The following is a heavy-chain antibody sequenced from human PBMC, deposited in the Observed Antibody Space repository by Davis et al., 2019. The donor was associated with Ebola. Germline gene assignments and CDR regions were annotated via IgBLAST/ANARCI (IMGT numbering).Heavy chain of an antibody. CDR2: INPSGGST. J-gene: IGHJ4*02. D-gene: IGHD6-13*01. CDR1: GYTFTSYY. V-gene: IGHV1-46*01. Sequence: AASVKVSCKASGYTFTSYYMHWVRQAPGQGLEWMGIINPSGGSTSYAQKFQGRVTMTRDTSTSTVYMELSSLRSEDTAVYYCARDTRIAAAGYYFDYWGQGTLVTVSS. CDR3: ARDTRIAAAGYYFDY.